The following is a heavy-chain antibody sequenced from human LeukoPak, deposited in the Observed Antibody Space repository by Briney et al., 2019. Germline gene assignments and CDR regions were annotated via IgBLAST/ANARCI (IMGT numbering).Heavy chain of an antibody. D-gene: IGHD4-17*01. CDR2: ISYDGGTK. CDR1: GFTFSSND. Sequence: GGSLRLSCAASGFTFSSNDIHWVRQAPGKGLEWVVVISYDGGTKYYADSVKGRFTISRDNSKNTLYLQMNSLRAEDTAVYYCAKTSVTTSLDYWGQGTLVTVSS. J-gene: IGHJ4*02. CDR3: AKTSVTTSLDY. V-gene: IGHV3-30*14.